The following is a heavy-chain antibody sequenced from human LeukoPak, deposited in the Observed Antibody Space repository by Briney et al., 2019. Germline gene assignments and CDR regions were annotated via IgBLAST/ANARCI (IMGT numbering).Heavy chain of an antibody. CDR3: AKIRPRWSTQVGFDY. CDR1: GFTFSSYR. J-gene: IGHJ4*02. D-gene: IGHD4-23*01. Sequence: GGSLRLSCATSGFTFSSYRMHWVRQAPGKGLEWVAVISYDGSNKNYADSVKGRFTISTDTSKNTLYLKMNSLSTEDTAVYSCAKIRPRWSTQVGFDYWGQGTLVTVSS. V-gene: IGHV3-30-3*02. CDR2: ISYDGSNK.